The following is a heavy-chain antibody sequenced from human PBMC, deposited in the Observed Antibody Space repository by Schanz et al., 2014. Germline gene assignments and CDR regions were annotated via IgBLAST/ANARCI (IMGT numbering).Heavy chain of an antibody. CDR2: ITTGGNT. J-gene: IGHJ4*02. Sequence: EMQLLESGGGLVQPGGSLRISCAASGFTFSGYAMSWVRQAPGKGLEWVSSITTGGNTYYRDSVKGRFIVSRDNSKNTLYLEMNRLRVDDTAVYYCAKSKSQLPLFDYWGQGTLVAVSS. CDR3: AKSKSQLPLFDY. V-gene: IGHV3-23*01. D-gene: IGHD2-21*01. CDR1: GFTFSGYA.